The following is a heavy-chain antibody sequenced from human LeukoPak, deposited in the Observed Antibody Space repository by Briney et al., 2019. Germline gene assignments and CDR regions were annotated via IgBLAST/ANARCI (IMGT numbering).Heavy chain of an antibody. D-gene: IGHD4-17*01. J-gene: IGHJ4*02. Sequence: GGSLRLSCAASGFTFSNYAMSWVRQAPGKGLEWVSTIHGSGVSTYYPDSVKGRFTTSRDNSKNTLYLQMNSLRAEDTTVYFCANPIYSGDYDQFDYWGQGTLVTVSS. V-gene: IGHV3-23*01. CDR2: IHGSGVST. CDR1: GFTFSNYA. CDR3: ANPIYSGDYDQFDY.